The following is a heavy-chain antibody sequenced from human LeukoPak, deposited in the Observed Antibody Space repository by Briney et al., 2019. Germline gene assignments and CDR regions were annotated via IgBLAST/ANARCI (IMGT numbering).Heavy chain of an antibody. CDR2: ISGSGGST. Sequence: GSLRLSCAASGFTFSSYAMSCVRQAPGKGLEWVSAISGSGGSTYYADSVKGRFTISKDNSKNTLYLQMNSLRAEDTAVYYCAKDRPIVAPSGGAFDIWGQGTMVTVSS. V-gene: IGHV3-23*01. CDR1: GFTFSSYA. D-gene: IGHD2-15*01. J-gene: IGHJ3*02. CDR3: AKDRPIVAPSGGAFDI.